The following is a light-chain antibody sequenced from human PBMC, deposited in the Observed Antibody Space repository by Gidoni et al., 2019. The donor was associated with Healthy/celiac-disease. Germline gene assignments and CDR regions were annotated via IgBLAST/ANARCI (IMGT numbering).Light chain of an antibody. V-gene: IGKV1-8*01. Sequence: AIRMTESPSSFSASTGDRVTITCRASQGTSSYLAWYQQKPGKATKLLIYAASTLQSGVPSRCSGSGSGTDFTLIISCLQSEDFATYYWQQYYSYPRTFGQXTKLEIK. CDR3: QQYYSYPRT. CDR1: QGTSSY. CDR2: AAS. J-gene: IGKJ2*01.